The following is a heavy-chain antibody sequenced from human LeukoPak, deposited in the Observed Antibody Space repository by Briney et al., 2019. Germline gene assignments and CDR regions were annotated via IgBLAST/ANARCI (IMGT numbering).Heavy chain of an antibody. V-gene: IGHV4-30-2*01. Sequence: SETLSLTCTVSGASISSGGYYWSWIRQPPGKGLEWIGYIYHSGSTYYNPSLKSRVTISVDRSKNQFSPKLSSVTAADTAVYYCARGLAYCGGDCSTGYFDYWGQGTLVTVSS. CDR3: ARGLAYCGGDCSTGYFDY. D-gene: IGHD2-21*01. J-gene: IGHJ4*02. CDR1: GASISSGGYY. CDR2: IYHSGST.